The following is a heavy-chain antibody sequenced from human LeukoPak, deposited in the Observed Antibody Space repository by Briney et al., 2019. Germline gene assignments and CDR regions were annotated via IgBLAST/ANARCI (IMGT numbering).Heavy chain of an antibody. CDR3: AKDSDSSYYFDY. CDR2: ISYDGSNK. D-gene: IGHD3-22*01. Sequence: GGSLRLSCTASGFTFSSSAMHWVRQAPGEGLEWVTIISYDGSNKYYADSVKGRFTISRDNSKNTLYLQMNSLKIEDTAVYYCAKDSDSSYYFDYWGQGTLVTVSS. V-gene: IGHV3-30*18. J-gene: IGHJ4*02. CDR1: GFTFSSSA.